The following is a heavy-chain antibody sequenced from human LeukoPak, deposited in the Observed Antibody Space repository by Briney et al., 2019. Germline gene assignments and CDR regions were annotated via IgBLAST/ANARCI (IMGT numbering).Heavy chain of an antibody. CDR2: ISGSGGNT. CDR1: GFTFSNYA. CDR3: ARRNGYDFDY. J-gene: IGHJ4*02. Sequence: PGGSLRLSCAASGFTFSNYAMSWVRQAPGKGLEWVSDISGSGGNTHYADSVKGRFTISRDKSKNTLYLQMNSLRAEDTAVYYCARRNGYDFDYWGQGTLVTVSS. V-gene: IGHV3-23*01. D-gene: IGHD5-18*01.